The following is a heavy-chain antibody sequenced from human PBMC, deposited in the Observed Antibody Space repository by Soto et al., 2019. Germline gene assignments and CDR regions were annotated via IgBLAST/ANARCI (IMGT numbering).Heavy chain of an antibody. Sequence: SETLSLTCTVSGGSISSYYWSWIRQPPGKGLEWIGYIYYSGSTNYNPSLKSRVTISVDTSKNQFSLKLSSVTAADTAVYYYARRFVLFDSSGQGTLLTVSS. V-gene: IGHV4-59*01. J-gene: IGHJ5*01. CDR1: GGSISSYY. CDR2: IYYSGST. CDR3: ARRFVLFDS.